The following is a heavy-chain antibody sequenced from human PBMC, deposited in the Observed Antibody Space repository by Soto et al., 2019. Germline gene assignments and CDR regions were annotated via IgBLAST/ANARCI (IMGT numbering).Heavy chain of an antibody. CDR1: GYTFTSYA. D-gene: IGHD3-3*01. CDR2: INAGNGNT. Sequence: ASVKVSCKASGYTFTSYAMHWVRQAPGQRLEWMGWINAGNGNTKYSQKFQGRVTITRDTSASTAYMELSSLRSEDTAVYYCARFCGGQQNWFDPWGKGTLVTVSS. CDR3: ARFCGGQQNWFDP. V-gene: IGHV1-3*01. J-gene: IGHJ5*02.